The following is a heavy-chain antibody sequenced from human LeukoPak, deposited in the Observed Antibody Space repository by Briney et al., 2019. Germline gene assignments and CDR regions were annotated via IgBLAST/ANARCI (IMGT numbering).Heavy chain of an antibody. J-gene: IGHJ4*02. CDR3: ARSITMIVSFDY. Sequence: PSETLSLTCAVYGGSFSGYYWSWIRQPPGKGLEWIGYIYYSGSTNYNPSLKSRVTISVDTSKNQFSLKLSSVTAADTAVYYCARSITMIVSFDYWGQGTLVTVSS. CDR2: IYYSGST. D-gene: IGHD3-22*01. CDR1: GGSFSGYY. V-gene: IGHV4-59*01.